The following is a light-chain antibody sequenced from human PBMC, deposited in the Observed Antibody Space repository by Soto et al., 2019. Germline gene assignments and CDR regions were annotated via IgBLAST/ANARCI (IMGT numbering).Light chain of an antibody. CDR3: QQSYNTPRT. Sequence: DPQMTQSPSSLSASVGDRVTITCRASQSISTYLNWYQQKPGEAPKLLIYAASTLQSGVPSRFSGSGSGTDFTLPISNLQPEDFATYFCQQSYNTPRTFGQGTRLEIK. CDR1: QSISTY. V-gene: IGKV1-39*01. CDR2: AAS. J-gene: IGKJ2*01.